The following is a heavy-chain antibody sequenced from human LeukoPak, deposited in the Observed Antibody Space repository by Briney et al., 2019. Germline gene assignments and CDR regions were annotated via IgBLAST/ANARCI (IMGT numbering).Heavy chain of an antibody. Sequence: SETLSLTCTVSGGSISSYYWSWIRQPPGKGLEWIGYIYTSGSTNYNPSLKSRVTISVDASKNQFSLKLSSVTAADTAVYYCARRGTAMVDYYYYYYMDVWGKGTTVTVSS. D-gene: IGHD5-18*01. CDR2: IYTSGST. J-gene: IGHJ6*03. V-gene: IGHV4-4*09. CDR3: ARRGTAMVDYYYYYYMDV. CDR1: GGSISSYY.